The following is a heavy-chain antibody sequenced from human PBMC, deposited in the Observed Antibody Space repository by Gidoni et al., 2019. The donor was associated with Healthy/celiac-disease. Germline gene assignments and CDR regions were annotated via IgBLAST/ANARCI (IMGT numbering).Heavy chain of an antibody. Sequence: EVQLVQSGAEVKKPGESLKISCKGSGYIFTSYWIGWVRQMPGKGLEWMGFIYPGDSDTRYSPSFQGQVTISADKSISTAYLQWSSLKASDTAMYYCARPLQFSLSKPMGDYYYGMDVWGQGTTVTVSS. CDR2: IYPGDSDT. J-gene: IGHJ6*02. CDR3: ARPLQFSLSKPMGDYYYGMDV. D-gene: IGHD4-4*01. CDR1: GYIFTSYW. V-gene: IGHV5-51*01.